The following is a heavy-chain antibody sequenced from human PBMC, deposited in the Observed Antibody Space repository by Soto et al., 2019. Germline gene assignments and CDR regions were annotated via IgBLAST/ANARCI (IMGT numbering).Heavy chain of an antibody. CDR3: EKGGRQWLVTSDFNY. CDR1: GFTFSDYA. J-gene: IGHJ4*02. D-gene: IGHD6-19*01. Sequence: VQLVESGGGVVQPGRSRRLAGAASGFTFSDYAMHWVRQAPGKGLEWVGVVSQDGRNTHYADSVEGRFTISRDSSKNTVSMEMTSLRAEDTAVYYCEKGGRQWLVTSDFNYWGQGALVTVSS. CDR2: VSQDGRNT. V-gene: IGHV3-30*18.